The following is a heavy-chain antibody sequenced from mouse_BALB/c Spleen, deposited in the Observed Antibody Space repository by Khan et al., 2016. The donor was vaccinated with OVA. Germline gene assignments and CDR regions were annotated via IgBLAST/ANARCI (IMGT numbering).Heavy chain of an antibody. CDR2: INPTSGYT. Sequence: VQLQQSGAELAKPGASVKMSCKASGYTFTTYWMPWVKQRPGQGLEWIGYINPTSGYTDYNEKFKDRATLSADKSSSTAYMQLSSLTSEDSAVYYCTRERIDYWGQGTTLTVSS. CDR1: GYTFTTYW. J-gene: IGHJ2*01. V-gene: IGHV1-7*01. CDR3: TRERIDY.